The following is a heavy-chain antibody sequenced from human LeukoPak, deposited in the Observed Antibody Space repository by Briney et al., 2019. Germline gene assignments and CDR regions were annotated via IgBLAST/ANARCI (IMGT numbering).Heavy chain of an antibody. V-gene: IGHV3-30-3*01. J-gene: IGHJ4*02. CDR3: ARDYRRTTSYYFDY. D-gene: IGHD1-1*01. CDR2: ISYDGSNK. Sequence: GGSLGLSCAASGFTFSSYAMHWVRQAPGKGLEWVAVISYDGSNKYYADSVKGRFTISRDNSKNTLYLQMNSLRAEDTAVYYCARDYRRTTSYYFDYWGQGTLVTVSS. CDR1: GFTFSSYA.